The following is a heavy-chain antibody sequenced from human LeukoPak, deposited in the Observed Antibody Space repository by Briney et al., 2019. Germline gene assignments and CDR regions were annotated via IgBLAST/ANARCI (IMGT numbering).Heavy chain of an antibody. CDR2: INPSGSST. D-gene: IGHD3-22*01. CDR3: ARDYYDSSGYLYYFDY. CDR1: GYTFTSYY. Sequence: ASVKVSCKASGYTFTSYYMHWVRQAPGQGLEWMGLINPSGSSTSYAQKFQGRVTMTRDMSTSTVYMELSSLRSEDTAVYYCARDYYDSSGYLYYFDYWGQGTLVTVSS. J-gene: IGHJ4*02. V-gene: IGHV1-46*01.